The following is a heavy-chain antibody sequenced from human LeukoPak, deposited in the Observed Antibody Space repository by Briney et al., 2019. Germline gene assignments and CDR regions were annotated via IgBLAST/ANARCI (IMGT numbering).Heavy chain of an antibody. D-gene: IGHD3-3*01. J-gene: IGHJ5*02. CDR3: ARGIYDFWSGYLPGSP. V-gene: IGHV4-61*02. Sequence: PSETLSLTCTVSGGSISSGSYYWSWIRQPAGKGLEWIGRIYTSGSTNYNPSLKSRVTISVDTSKNQFSLKLSSVTAADTAVYYCARGIYDFWSGYLPGSPWGQGTLVTVSS. CDR2: IYTSGST. CDR1: GGSISSGSYY.